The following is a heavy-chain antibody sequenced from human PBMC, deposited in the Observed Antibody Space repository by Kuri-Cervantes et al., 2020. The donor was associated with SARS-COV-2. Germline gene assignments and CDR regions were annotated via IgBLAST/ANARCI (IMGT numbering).Heavy chain of an antibody. Sequence: SETLSLTCTVSGGSISSGGYYWSWIRQPPGKGLEWIGYIYHSGSTYYNPSPKSRVTISVDRSKNQFSLKLSSVTAADTAVYYCAREKGDCSSTSCYGWFDPWGQGTLVTVSS. J-gene: IGHJ5*02. CDR3: AREKGDCSSTSCYGWFDP. D-gene: IGHD2-2*01. V-gene: IGHV4-30-2*01. CDR1: GGSISSGGYY. CDR2: IYHSGST.